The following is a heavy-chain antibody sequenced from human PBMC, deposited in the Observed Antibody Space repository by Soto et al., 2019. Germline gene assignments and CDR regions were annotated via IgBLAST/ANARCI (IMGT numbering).Heavy chain of an antibody. CDR2: ITSSSRYI. D-gene: IGHD6-6*01. Sequence: EVQLVESGGGLVKPGGSLRVSCAASGFTFSNYNINWVRQAPGKGLEWVSSITSSSRYIYYADSVKGRFTISRDNAKSSAHLQMNSLIAEDRAVYYCARVARPGSFEYWGQGTLVTVSS. CDR1: GFTFSNYN. CDR3: ARVARPGSFEY. J-gene: IGHJ4*02. V-gene: IGHV3-21*01.